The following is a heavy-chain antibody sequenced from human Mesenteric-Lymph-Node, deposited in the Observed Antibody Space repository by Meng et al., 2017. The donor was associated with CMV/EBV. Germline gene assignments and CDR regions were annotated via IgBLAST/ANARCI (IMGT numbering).Heavy chain of an antibody. CDR2: INPKSGGT. D-gene: IGHD3/OR15-3a*01. CDR1: GYYFTGYN. CDR3: AKSHSDFWTGYLPYMDV. J-gene: IGHJ6*02. V-gene: IGHV1-2*02. Sequence: ASVKVSCKASGYYFTGYNMHWVRQAPGQGLEWMGWINPKSGGTHYAQKFQGRVTMTTDTSTTTAYMELNSLRSDDTAVYYCAKSHSDFWTGYLPYMDVWGQGTTVTVSS.